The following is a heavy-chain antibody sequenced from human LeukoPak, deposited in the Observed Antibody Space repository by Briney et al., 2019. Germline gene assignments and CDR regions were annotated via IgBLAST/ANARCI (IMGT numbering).Heavy chain of an antibody. CDR1: GGSVSGYY. CDR3: ARGLGYSYGFTFDY. Sequence: PSETLSLTCGVNGGSVSGYYWSWIRQPPGKGLEWIGEINHSGSTNYNPSLKSRVTISVDTSKNQFSMKLSSVTAADTAVYYCARGLGYSYGFTFDYWGQGTLVTVSS. V-gene: IGHV4-34*01. J-gene: IGHJ4*02. D-gene: IGHD5-18*01. CDR2: INHSGST.